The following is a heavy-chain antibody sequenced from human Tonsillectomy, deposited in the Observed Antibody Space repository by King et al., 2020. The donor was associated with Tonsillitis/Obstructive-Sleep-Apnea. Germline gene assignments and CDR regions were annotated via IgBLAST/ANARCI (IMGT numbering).Heavy chain of an antibody. CDR3: ASGLIRGVIITAVFDY. CDR1: EFTFSSYE. V-gene: IGHV3-48*03. D-gene: IGHD3-10*01. CDR2: ISSSGRTI. J-gene: IGHJ4*02. Sequence: VQLVESGGGLVPPGGSLRLSCAASEFTFSSYEMNWVRQAPGKGLEWVSYISSSGRTIYYADSVKGRFTISRDNAKNSLYLQMNSLRAEDTAVYYCASGLIRGVIITAVFDYWGQGTLVTVSS.